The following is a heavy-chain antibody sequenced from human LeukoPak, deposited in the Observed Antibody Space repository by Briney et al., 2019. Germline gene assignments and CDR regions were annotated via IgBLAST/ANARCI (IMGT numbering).Heavy chain of an antibody. Sequence: GGSLRLSCAASGLTFTTSWMHWVRQAPGKGLVWVSRINNDGRNTRYADSVKGRFTISRDNAKNTLYLQMDSLRAEDTAVYYCARDGYSSGWYLGYFDYWGQGTLVTVSS. J-gene: IGHJ4*02. V-gene: IGHV3-74*01. CDR3: ARDGYSSGWYLGYFDY. CDR2: INNDGRNT. CDR1: GLTFTTSW. D-gene: IGHD6-19*01.